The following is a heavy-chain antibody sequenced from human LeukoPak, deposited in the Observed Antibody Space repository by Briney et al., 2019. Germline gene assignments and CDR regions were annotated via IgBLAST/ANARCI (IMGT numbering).Heavy chain of an antibody. Sequence: GGSLRLSCAASGFTFSSYGMHWVRQAPGKGLEWVANIKQDGSEKYYVDSVKGRFTISRDNAKNSLYLQMNSLRAEDTAVYYCARGPSGYHNTGGQGTLVTVSS. V-gene: IGHV3-7*01. J-gene: IGHJ4*02. CDR1: GFTFSSYG. D-gene: IGHD5-12*01. CDR3: ARGPSGYHNT. CDR2: IKQDGSEK.